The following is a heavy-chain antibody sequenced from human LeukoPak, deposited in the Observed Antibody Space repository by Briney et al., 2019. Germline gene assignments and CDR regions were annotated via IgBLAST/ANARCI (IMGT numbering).Heavy chain of an antibody. V-gene: IGHV4-38-2*01. J-gene: IGHJ4*02. D-gene: IGHD3-22*01. Sequence: SETLSLTCAVSGYSISSGYYWGWIRQPPGKGLEWIGSIYHSGSTYYNPSLKSRVTLSVDTSKNQFSLKLSSVTAADTAVYYCAGNPYYYDSSGYYIDYWGQGTLVTVSS. CDR2: IYHSGST. CDR3: AGNPYYYDSSGYYIDY. CDR1: GYSISSGYY.